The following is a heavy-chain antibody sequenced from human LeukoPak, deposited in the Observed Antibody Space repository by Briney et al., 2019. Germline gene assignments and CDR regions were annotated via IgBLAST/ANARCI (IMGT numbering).Heavy chain of an antibody. CDR3: ARDLEDSSPFGAFDM. CDR1: GFTFSNYG. D-gene: IGHD2-2*01. CDR2: IWFDGIRK. Sequence: SLTVSCAASGFTFSNYGMHWVRQVPGKGLEWVAAIWFDGIRKYYADSVKGRLTISRDNSKNTLYLQMNSLRAEDTAVYYCARDLEDSSPFGAFDMWGQRTLVSASS. J-gene: IGHJ3*02. V-gene: IGHV3-33*01.